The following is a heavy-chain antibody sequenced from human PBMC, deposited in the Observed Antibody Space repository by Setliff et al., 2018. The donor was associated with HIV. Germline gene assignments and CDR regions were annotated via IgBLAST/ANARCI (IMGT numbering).Heavy chain of an antibody. D-gene: IGHD5-12*01. V-gene: IGHV3-23*01. CDR1: EFTFNIYA. Sequence: PGGSLRLSCAASEFTFNIYALSWVRQAPGTGLEWVSGISGRGGSTYYADSGKGRFTISRDNSKNTLYLQMNSLRAEDTAVYYCAKDSGYEGDHYFDYWGQGTLVTVSS. J-gene: IGHJ4*02. CDR3: AKDSGYEGDHYFDY. CDR2: ISGRGGST.